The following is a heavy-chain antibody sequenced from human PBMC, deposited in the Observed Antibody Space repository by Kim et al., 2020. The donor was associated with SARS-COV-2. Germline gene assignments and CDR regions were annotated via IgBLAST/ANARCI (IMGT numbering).Heavy chain of an antibody. Sequence: DSVKGRFTISRDNSKNTLYLQMNSLRAEDTAVYYCAKDYLPAAIKKVPDYWGQRTLVTVSS. D-gene: IGHD2-2*01. V-gene: IGHV3-30*02. CDR3: AKDYLPAAIKKVPDY. J-gene: IGHJ4*02.